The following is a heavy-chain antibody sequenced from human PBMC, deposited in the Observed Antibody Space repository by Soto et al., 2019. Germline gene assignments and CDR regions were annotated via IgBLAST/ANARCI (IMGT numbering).Heavy chain of an antibody. CDR2: IYRGFST. CDR1: GFNVTNTY. D-gene: IGHD6-6*01. Sequence: GGSLRLSCAVSGFNVTNTYMSWVRHAPGKGLEWVSVIYRGFSTFYADSLKGRFTVSRDDSKNTVSLQVKSLRAYDTAVYYCARDRSDSSLDDSFDIWRQGTMVTVSS. CDR3: ARDRSDSSLDDSFDI. J-gene: IGHJ3*02. V-gene: IGHV3-53*01.